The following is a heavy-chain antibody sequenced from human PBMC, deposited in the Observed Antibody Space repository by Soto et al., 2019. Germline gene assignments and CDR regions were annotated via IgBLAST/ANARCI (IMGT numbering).Heavy chain of an antibody. CDR2: SRIKDYGVTT. CDR1: GFTFGDYA. CDR3: GRVGSPSFIVVVIADH. V-gene: IGHV3-49*05. D-gene: IGHD2-15*01. Sequence: KSGGSLRLSCTPSGFTFGDYAMSWFRQAPGEGLEWVGFSRIKDYGVTTQYAASVKGRFTISRDDSKIIAYRQMDSLKTEATAVYYCGRVGSPSFIVVVIADHWGQGTQVTVSS. J-gene: IGHJ4*02.